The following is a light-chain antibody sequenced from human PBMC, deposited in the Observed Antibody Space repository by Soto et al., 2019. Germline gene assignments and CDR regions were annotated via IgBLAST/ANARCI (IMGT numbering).Light chain of an antibody. V-gene: IGKV3-15*01. CDR2: CAS. CDR1: QDVRAG. J-gene: IGKJ1*01. CDR3: QQYDVWPVT. Sequence: EIVLTQSPATLSVSPGGRATLSCRASQDVRAGLAWYQQKPGQPPRLLIHCASTRATGIPARFSGSGSGTEFTLTISSLLSEDIGAYFCQQYDVWPVTFGQGT.